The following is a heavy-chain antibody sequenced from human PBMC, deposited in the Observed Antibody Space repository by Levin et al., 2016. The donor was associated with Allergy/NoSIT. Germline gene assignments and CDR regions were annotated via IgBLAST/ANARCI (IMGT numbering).Heavy chain of an antibody. Sequence: SVKVSCKASGGTFSSYAITWVRQAPGQGLEWMGGIVPIFGTANYAQKFQGRVTITAGESTSTAYMELSSLRSEDTAVYYCARGLLINGQWLGQYYFDYWGQGTLVTVSS. D-gene: IGHD6-19*01. J-gene: IGHJ4*02. CDR2: IVPIFGTA. CDR1: GGTFSSYA. V-gene: IGHV1-69*13. CDR3: ARGLLINGQWLGQYYFDY.